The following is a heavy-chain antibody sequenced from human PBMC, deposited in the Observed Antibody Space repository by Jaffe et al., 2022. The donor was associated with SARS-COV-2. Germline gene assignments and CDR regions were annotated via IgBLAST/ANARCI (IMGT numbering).Heavy chain of an antibody. J-gene: IGHJ4*02. CDR3: AKGGLRLGELDAAMVILYYFDY. Sequence: EVQLLESGGGLVQPGGSLRLSCAASGFTFSSYAMSWVRQAPGKGLEWVSAISGSGGSTYYADSVKGRFTISRDNSKNTLYLQMNSLRAEDTAVYYCAKGGLRLGELDAAMVILYYFDYWGQGTLVTVSS. CDR1: GFTFSSYA. D-gene: IGHD3-16*01. CDR2: ISGSGGST. V-gene: IGHV3-23*01.